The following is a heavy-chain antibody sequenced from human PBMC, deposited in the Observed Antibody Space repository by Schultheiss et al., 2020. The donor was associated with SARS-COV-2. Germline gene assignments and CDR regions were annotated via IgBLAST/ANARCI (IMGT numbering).Heavy chain of an antibody. Sequence: GGSLRLSCAASGFTFSSYGMHWVRQAPGKGLEWVAVISYDGSNKYYADSVKGRFTISRDNSKNTLYLQMNSLRAEDTAVYYCARLSTPMIVVVISYYFDYWGQGTLVTVSS. CDR2: ISYDGSNK. J-gene: IGHJ4*02. CDR3: ARLSTPMIVVVISYYFDY. V-gene: IGHV3-30*03. D-gene: IGHD3-22*01. CDR1: GFTFSSYG.